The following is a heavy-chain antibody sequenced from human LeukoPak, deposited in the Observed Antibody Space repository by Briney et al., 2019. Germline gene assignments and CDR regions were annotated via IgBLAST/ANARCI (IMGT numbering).Heavy chain of an antibody. J-gene: IGHJ3*02. CDR1: GFTFSSYW. D-gene: IGHD3-22*01. Sequence: GGSLRLSCAASGFTFSSYWMHWVRQAPGKGLVWVSRINSDGSGTTYADSVKGRFTISRDNAKNTLYLQMNSLRAEDTAVYYCASALYYYDSSAYPQGAFYIWGQGTMVTVSS. CDR3: ASALYYYDSSAYPQGAFYI. CDR2: INSDGSGT. V-gene: IGHV3-74*01.